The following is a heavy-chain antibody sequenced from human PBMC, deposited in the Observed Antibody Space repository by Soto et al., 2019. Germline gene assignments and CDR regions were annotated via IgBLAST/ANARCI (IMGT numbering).Heavy chain of an antibody. CDR3: ARYHHYGDYGYFDF. D-gene: IGHD4-17*01. V-gene: IGHV4-61*01. J-gene: IGHJ4*02. CDR2: IYSGRTT. CDR1: GGSFTSGPYY. Sequence: LSLTCTVSGGSFTSGPYYWTWIRQPPERGLEWIGYIYSGRTTNYNASLKSRLTISLDTSKNQFSLKLSSVTAADTAMYYCARYHHYGDYGYFDFWGQGTLVTVSS.